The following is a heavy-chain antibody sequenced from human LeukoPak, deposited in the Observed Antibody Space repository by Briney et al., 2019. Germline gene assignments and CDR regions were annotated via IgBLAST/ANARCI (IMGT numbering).Heavy chain of an antibody. J-gene: IGHJ4*02. Sequence: ASVTVSCMASGYTFTSYEIRWVGQAPGQGREWKAWIIASNGNTNYAQNLQRRVTMTTDTSTSTAYMELRSLRSDDTAVYYCARHRSGWFFYFDYWGEGTLVTVSS. CDR3: ARHRSGWFFYFDY. CDR2: IIASNGNT. V-gene: IGHV1-18*01. CDR1: GYTFTSYE. D-gene: IGHD6-19*01.